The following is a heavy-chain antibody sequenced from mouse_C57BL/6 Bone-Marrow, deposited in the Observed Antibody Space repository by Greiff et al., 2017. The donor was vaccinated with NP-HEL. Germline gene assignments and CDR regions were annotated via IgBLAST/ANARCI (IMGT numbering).Heavy chain of an antibody. CDR3: ARYPTGTYAMDY. V-gene: IGHV3-8*01. D-gene: IGHD4-1*02. J-gene: IGHJ4*01. Sequence: EVKVEESGPGLAKPSQTLSLTCSVTGYSITSDYWNWIRKFPGNKLEYMGYISYSGSTYYNPSLKSGISITPDTSTHQYYLQLNTVTTEDTATYYCARYPTGTYAMDYWGQGTTVTVSS. CDR1: GYSITSDY. CDR2: ISYSGST.